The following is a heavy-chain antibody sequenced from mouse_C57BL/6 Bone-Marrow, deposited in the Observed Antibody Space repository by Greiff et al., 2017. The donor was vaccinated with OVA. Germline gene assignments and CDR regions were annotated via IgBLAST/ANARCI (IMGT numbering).Heavy chain of an antibody. Sequence: ESGPGLVKPSQSLSLTCSVTGYSITSGYYWNWIRQFPGNKLEWMGYISYDGSNNYNPSLKNRISITRDTSKNQFFLKLNSVTTEDTATYYCARDGSYDYDEGFAYWGQGTLVTVSA. CDR1: GYSITSGYY. CDR2: ISYDGSN. D-gene: IGHD2-4*01. CDR3: ARDGSYDYDEGFAY. V-gene: IGHV3-6*01. J-gene: IGHJ3*01.